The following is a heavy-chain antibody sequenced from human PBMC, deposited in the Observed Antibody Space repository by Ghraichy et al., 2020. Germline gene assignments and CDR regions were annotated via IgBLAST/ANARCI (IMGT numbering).Heavy chain of an antibody. CDR1: GFTFSSYA. CDR3: ARGPPFWNDPWFDP. D-gene: IGHD1-1*01. J-gene: IGHJ5*02. V-gene: IGHV3-30-3*01. Sequence: GGSLRLSCAASGFTFSSYAMHWVRQAPGKGLEWVAVISYDGSNKYYADSVKGRFTISRDNSKNTLYLQMNSLRAEDTAVYYCARGPPFWNDPWFDPWGQGTLVTVSS. CDR2: ISYDGSNK.